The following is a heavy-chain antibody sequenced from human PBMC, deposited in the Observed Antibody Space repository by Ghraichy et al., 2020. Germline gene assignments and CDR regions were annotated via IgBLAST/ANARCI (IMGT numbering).Heavy chain of an antibody. CDR1: GYSIATAYY. Sequence: SETLSLTCSISGYSIATAYYWGWIRPPPGKGLEWIGTVSRSGNTYSNQSLKSRVTISIDSAKNQLSLNLSCLTDADTAVYYCARSASTNYRADFDYWGQGSLVTVSS. J-gene: IGHJ4*02. D-gene: IGHD4-17*01. CDR3: ARSASTNYRADFDY. CDR2: VSRSGNT. V-gene: IGHV4-38-2*01.